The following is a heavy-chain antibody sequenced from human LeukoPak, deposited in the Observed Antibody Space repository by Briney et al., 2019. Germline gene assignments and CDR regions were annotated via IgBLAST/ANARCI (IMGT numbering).Heavy chain of an antibody. CDR1: GGTFSSYA. D-gene: IGHD3-10*01. CDR2: IIPIFGTA. V-gene: IGHV1-69*05. Sequence: GSSVKVSCKASGGTFSSYATSWVRQAPGQGLEWMGRIIPIFGTANYAQKFQGRVTITTDESTSTAYMELSSLRSEDTAVYYCARDPFMVRGVITTAYFDYWGQGTLVTVSS. J-gene: IGHJ4*02. CDR3: ARDPFMVRGVITTAYFDY.